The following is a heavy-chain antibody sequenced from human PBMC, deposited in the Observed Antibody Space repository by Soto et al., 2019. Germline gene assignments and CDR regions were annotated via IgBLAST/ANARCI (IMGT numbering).Heavy chain of an antibody. CDR2: IYPGDSDT. J-gene: IGHJ6*02. D-gene: IGHD2-15*01. CDR3: ARKAVVGVAEIYGMDV. V-gene: IGHV5-51*01. Sequence: PGESLTISCKGSGYSFTSYWIGWVRQMPGKGLEWMGIIYPGDSDTRYSPSFQGQVTISADKSISTAYLQWSSLMASDTAMSYCARKAVVGVAEIYGMDVLGQEATLAVSS. CDR1: GYSFTSYW.